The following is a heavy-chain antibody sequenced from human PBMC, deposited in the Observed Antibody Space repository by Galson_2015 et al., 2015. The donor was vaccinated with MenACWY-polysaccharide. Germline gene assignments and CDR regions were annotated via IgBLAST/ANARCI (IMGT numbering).Heavy chain of an antibody. CDR1: GFTFDEYG. J-gene: IGHJ4*02. CDR2: ISRDGKSI. D-gene: IGHD2-21*02. V-gene: IGHV3-9*01. Sequence: SLRLSCAASGFTFDEYGMHWVRQAPGKGLEWVSGISRDGKSIGYLDSVRGRFTTSRDSAKNSLYLQMVGLRVEDTALCYCAKGNCGGGACHFDYWGRGAPVTVSS. CDR3: AKGNCGGGACHFDY.